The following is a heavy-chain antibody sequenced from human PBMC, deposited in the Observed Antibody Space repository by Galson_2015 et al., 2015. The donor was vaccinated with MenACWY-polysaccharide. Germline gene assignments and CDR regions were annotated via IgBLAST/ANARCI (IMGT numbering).Heavy chain of an antibody. CDR1: GDSISSGEYY. CDR2: IYYRGST. D-gene: IGHD3-3*01. J-gene: IGHJ4*02. CDR3: GRDASGYFKVDY. Sequence: SGDSISSGEYYWTWIRQPPGKGLEWIGYIYYRGSTYYNPSLESRITISVDTSKNQFSLRLSSVTAADTAVYFCGRDASGYFKVDYWGQGTLVTVSS. V-gene: IGHV4-30-4*01.